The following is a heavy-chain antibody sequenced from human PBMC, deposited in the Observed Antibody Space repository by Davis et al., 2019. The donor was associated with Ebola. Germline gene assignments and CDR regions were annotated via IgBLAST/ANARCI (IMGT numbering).Heavy chain of an antibody. CDR2: IYYSGST. V-gene: IGHV4-39*01. CDR1: GGSISSSSYY. CDR3: ARHRGGSYGY. D-gene: IGHD1-26*01. J-gene: IGHJ4*02. Sequence: MPSETLSLTCTVSGGSISSSSYYWGWIRQPPGKGLEWIGSIYYSGSTYYNPSLKSRVTISVDTSKNQFSLKLSSVTAADTAVYYCARHRGGSYGYWGQGTLVTVSS.